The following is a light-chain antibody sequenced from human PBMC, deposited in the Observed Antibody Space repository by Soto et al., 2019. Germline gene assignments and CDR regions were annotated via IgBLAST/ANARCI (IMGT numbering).Light chain of an antibody. J-gene: IGKJ4*01. Sequence: EIVFTHSPATLSLSPGERATLSCRASQSVSSYLAWYQQKPGQAPRLLIYDASNRATGIPARFSGSGSGTDFTLNISSLEPEDFAVYYCQQRTSWPLTFGGGTKVDI. CDR1: QSVSSY. V-gene: IGKV3-11*01. CDR3: QQRTSWPLT. CDR2: DAS.